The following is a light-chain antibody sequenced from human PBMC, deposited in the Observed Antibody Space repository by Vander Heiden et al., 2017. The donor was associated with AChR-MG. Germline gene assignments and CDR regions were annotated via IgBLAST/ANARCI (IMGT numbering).Light chain of an antibody. CDR3: HQYNNWPRT. V-gene: IGKV3-15*01. CDR2: GAS. Sequence: EIVMTQSPATLSVSPGDRAPLSCRASQSVSSSLAWYQQKPGQAPRLLIYGASTRATGVPVRFSGSGSGTEFTLTISSLQSEDFAVYYCHQYNNWPRTFGQGTKVEIK. CDR1: QSVSSS. J-gene: IGKJ1*01.